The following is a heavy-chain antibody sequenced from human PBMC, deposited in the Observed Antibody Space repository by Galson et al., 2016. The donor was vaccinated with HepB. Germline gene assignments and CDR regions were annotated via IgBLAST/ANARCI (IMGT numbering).Heavy chain of an antibody. CDR2: VNHSGST. D-gene: IGHD3-22*01. CDR3: ARGIWGRMIVPFDI. J-gene: IGHJ3*02. V-gene: IGHV4-34*01. CDR1: GGSFSGYY. Sequence: ETLSLTCAVCGGSFSGYYWSWIRQPPGKGLEWIGEVNHSGSTNYNPSLKSRVTISVATTKNQFSLKLSSVTAADTAMFYCARGIWGRMIVPFDIWGQGTMVTVSS.